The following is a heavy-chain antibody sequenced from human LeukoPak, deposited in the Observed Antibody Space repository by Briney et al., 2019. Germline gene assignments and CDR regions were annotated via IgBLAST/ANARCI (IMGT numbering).Heavy chain of an antibody. V-gene: IGHV1-3*01. CDR2: INAGNGNT. D-gene: IGHD2-15*01. CDR1: GYTFTSYA. J-gene: IGHJ6*03. Sequence: VASVKVSCKASGYTFTSYAMHWVRQAPGQRLEWMGWINAGNGNTKYSQKFQGRVTMTTDTSTSTAYMELRSLRSDDTAVYYCARDTPEVTAATYYYYYMDVWGKGTTVTVSS. CDR3: ARDTPEVTAATYYYYYMDV.